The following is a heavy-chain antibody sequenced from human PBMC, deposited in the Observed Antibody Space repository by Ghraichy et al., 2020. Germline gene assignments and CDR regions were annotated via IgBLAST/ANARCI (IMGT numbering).Heavy chain of an antibody. CDR2: INPNSGGT. D-gene: IGHD6-13*01. V-gene: IGHV1-2*02. CDR3: ARGAYSSSWLPSLAPDY. CDR1: GYTFTGYY. Sequence: ASVKVSCKASGYTFTGYYMHWVRQAPGQGLEWMGWINPNSGGTNYAQKFQGRVTMTRDTSISTAYMELSRLRSDDTAVYYCARGAYSSSWLPSLAPDYWGQGTLVTVSS. J-gene: IGHJ4*02.